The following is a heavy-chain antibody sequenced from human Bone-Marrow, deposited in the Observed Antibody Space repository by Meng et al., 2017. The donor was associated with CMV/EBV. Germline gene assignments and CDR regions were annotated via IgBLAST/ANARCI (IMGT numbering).Heavy chain of an antibody. CDR3: ARGTIMIRDYHHHGVDV. V-gene: IGHV1-69*10. D-gene: IGHD3-16*01. CDR2: IIPILGIA. J-gene: IGHJ6*02. CDR1: GGTFSSYA. Sequence: SVKVSCKASGGTFSSYAISWVRQAPGQGLEWMGGIIPILGIANYAQKFQGRVTITADKSTSTAYMELSSLRSEDTAVYYCARGTIMIRDYHHHGVDVWGQGTTDTVSS.